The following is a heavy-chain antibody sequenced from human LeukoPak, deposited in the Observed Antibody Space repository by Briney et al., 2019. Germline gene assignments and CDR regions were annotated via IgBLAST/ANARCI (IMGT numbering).Heavy chain of an antibody. V-gene: IGHV3-21*01. CDR3: ARDANLVLGYCSSTSCFEPSSSYYMDV. Sequence: GGSLRLSCAASGFTFSSYSMNWVRQAPGKGLEWVSSISSSSSYIYYADSVKGRFTISRDNAKNSLYLQMNSLRAEDTAVYYCARDANLVLGYCSSTSCFEPSSSYYMDVWGKGTTVTVSS. J-gene: IGHJ6*03. CDR2: ISSSSSYI. D-gene: IGHD2-2*01. CDR1: GFTFSSYS.